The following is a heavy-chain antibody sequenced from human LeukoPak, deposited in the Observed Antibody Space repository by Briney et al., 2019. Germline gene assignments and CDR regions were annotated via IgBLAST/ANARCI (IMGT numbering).Heavy chain of an antibody. Sequence: GGSLRLSCAASGFTFSSYSMNWVRQAPGKGLEWVSYISSSSNTIYYAYSVEGPFTISRDNAKNSLYLQMNSLRDEDTAVYYCAKYRMYHFDYWGQGTLVTVSS. CDR3: AKYRMYHFDY. CDR2: ISSSSNTI. V-gene: IGHV3-48*02. CDR1: GFTFSSYS. D-gene: IGHD1-14*01. J-gene: IGHJ4*02.